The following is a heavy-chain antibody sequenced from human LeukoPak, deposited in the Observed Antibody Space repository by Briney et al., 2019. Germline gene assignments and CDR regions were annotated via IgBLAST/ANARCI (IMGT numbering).Heavy chain of an antibody. CDR3: ARDPEVRGVINYFDY. J-gene: IGHJ4*02. CDR1: GYTFTSYY. Sequence: ASVKVSCKASGYTFTSYYIHWVRQAPGQGLEWMGIINPSGGSTNYAQKFQGRVTMTRDTSTSTVYMELSSLRSEDTAVYYCARDPEVRGVINYFDYWGQRTLVTVSS. D-gene: IGHD3-10*01. V-gene: IGHV1-46*01. CDR2: INPSGGST.